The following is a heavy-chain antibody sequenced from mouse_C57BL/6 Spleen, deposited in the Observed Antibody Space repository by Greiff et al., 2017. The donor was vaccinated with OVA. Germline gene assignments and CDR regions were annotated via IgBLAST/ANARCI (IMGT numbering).Heavy chain of an antibody. D-gene: IGHD2-4*01. V-gene: IGHV1-69*01. CDR3: ASRTYDYGYAMDD. J-gene: IGHJ4*01. CDR1: GYTFTSYW. CDR2: IDPSDSYT. Sequence: VQLQQPGAELVMPGASVKLSCKASGYTFTSYWMHWVKQRPGQGLEWIGEIDPSDSYTNYNQKFKGKSTLTVDKSSSTAYMQLRSLTSEDSAVYYCASRTYDYGYAMDDWGQGTSVTVSS.